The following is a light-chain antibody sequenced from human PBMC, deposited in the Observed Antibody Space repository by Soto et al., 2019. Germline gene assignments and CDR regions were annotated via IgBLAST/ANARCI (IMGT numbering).Light chain of an antibody. CDR1: SSDFGSYNR. CDR2: EVS. V-gene: IGLV2-18*02. J-gene: IGLJ1*01. CDR3: SSYTSSSTYV. Sequence: QSVLTQPPSVSGSPGQSVTISCTGTSSDFGSYNRVSCYQQPPCTAPKLMIYEVSNRPSGVPDRFSGSKSGNTASLTISGLQAEDEADYYCSSYTSSSTYVFGTGTKVTVL.